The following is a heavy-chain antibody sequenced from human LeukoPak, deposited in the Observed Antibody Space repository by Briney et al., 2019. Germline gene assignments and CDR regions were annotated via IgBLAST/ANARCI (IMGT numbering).Heavy chain of an antibody. D-gene: IGHD3-22*01. CDR1: GFTFSSYW. CDR3: ARDGEYYYDSSGYSPGAFDI. CDR2: IKQDGSEK. V-gene: IGHV3-7*01. Sequence: GGSLRLSCAASGFTFSSYWMSWVRQAPGKGLEWVANIKQDGSEKYYVDSVKGRFTISRDNAKNSLYLQMNSLRAEDTAVYYCARDGEYYYDSSGYSPGAFDIWGQGTMVTVSS. J-gene: IGHJ3*02.